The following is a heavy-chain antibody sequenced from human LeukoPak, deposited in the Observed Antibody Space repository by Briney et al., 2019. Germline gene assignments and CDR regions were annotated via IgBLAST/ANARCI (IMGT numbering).Heavy chain of an antibody. CDR2: IRYDGSNK. D-gene: IGHD3-10*01. V-gene: IGHV3-30*02. J-gene: IGHJ4*02. CDR3: AKRPLTDYYGSGTHSNAII. Sequence: PGGSLRLSCAASGFTFSSYGMHWVRQAPGKGLEWVAFIRYDGSNKYYADSVKGRFTISRDNSKNTLYLHMNSLRAEDTAVYYCAKRPLTDYYGSGTHSNAIIWGQGTLVTVSS. CDR1: GFTFSSYG.